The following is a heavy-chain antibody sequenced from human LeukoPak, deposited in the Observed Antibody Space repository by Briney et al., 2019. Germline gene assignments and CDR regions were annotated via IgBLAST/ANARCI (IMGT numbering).Heavy chain of an antibody. Sequence: ASVKVSCKASGYTFTSYGISWGRQAPGQGLEWMGWISAYNGNTNYAQKLQGRVTMTTDTSTSTAYMELRSLTSDDTAVYSCARDQDRASDYWGQGTLVTVSS. CDR3: ARDQDRASDY. CDR1: GYTFTSYG. V-gene: IGHV1-18*01. CDR2: ISAYNGNT. J-gene: IGHJ4*02.